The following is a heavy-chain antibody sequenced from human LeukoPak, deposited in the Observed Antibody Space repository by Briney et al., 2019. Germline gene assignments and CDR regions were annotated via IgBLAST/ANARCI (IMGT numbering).Heavy chain of an antibody. J-gene: IGHJ4*02. D-gene: IGHD6-19*01. CDR3: AKSKTLAVAGAIDH. CDR1: GFTFDDYA. Sequence: QAGGSLRLSCAASGFTFDDYAMHWARQPPGKGLEWVSGIGWNSGSIVYADSVRGRFTISRDNAKNSLYLQMKSLRAEDMALYYCAKSKTLAVAGAIDHWGQGALVTVSS. CDR2: IGWNSGSI. V-gene: IGHV3-9*03.